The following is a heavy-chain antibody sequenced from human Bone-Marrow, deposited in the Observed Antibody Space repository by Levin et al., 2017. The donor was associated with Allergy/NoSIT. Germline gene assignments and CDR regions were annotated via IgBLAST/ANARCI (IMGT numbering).Heavy chain of an antibody. D-gene: IGHD6-13*01. CDR1: GGTFSSYA. V-gene: IGHV1-69*06. CDR2: IIPIFGTA. CDR3: ARGYSSSWYPQNY. Sequence: KISCKASGGTFSSYAISWVRQAPGQGLEWMGGIIPIFGTANYAQKFQGRVTITADKSTSTAYMELSSLRSEDTAVYYCARGYSSSWYPQNYWGQGTLVTVSS. J-gene: IGHJ4*02.